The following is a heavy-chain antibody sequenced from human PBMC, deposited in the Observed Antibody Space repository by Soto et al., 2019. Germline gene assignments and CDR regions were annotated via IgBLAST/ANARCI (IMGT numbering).Heavy chain of an antibody. J-gene: IGHJ5*02. CDR1: GGSFSGYY. Sequence: QVQLQQWGAGLLKPSETLSLTCAVYGGSFSGYYWSWIRQPPGKGLEWIGEINHSGSTNYNPSLKSRVTISVDTSKNQFSLKLSSVTAADTAVYYCARGPYIAVAGIAETVGVRFDPWGQGTLVTVSS. V-gene: IGHV4-34*01. CDR3: ARGPYIAVAGIAETVGVRFDP. D-gene: IGHD6-19*01. CDR2: INHSGST.